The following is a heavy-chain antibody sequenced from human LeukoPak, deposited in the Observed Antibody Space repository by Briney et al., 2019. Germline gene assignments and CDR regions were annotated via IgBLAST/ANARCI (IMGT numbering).Heavy chain of an antibody. CDR1: GVSISSSSYY. V-gene: IGHV4-39*07. CDR2: IYYSGST. CDR3: ARGRNSSGYYPYYYYYYYMDV. J-gene: IGHJ6*03. D-gene: IGHD3-22*01. Sequence: SETLSLTCTVSGVSISSSSYYWAWIRQPPGKGLQWIGSIYYSGSTNYNPSLKSRVTISVDTSKNQFSLKLSSVTAADTAVYYCARGRNSSGYYPYYYYYYYMDVGGKGTTVTVSS.